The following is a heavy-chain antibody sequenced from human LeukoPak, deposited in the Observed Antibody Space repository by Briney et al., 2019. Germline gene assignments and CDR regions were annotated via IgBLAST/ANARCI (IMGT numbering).Heavy chain of an antibody. CDR2: IRYDGSNK. CDR1: GFTFSSYG. D-gene: IGHD3-3*01. J-gene: IGHJ4*02. Sequence: GGSLRLSCAASGFTFSSYGMHWVRQAPGKGLEWVAFIRYDGSNKYYADSVKGRFTISRDNSKNTLYLQMNSLRAEDSAVYYCATHILFWSGLFDSWGQGALVSVSS. CDR3: ATHILFWSGLFDS. V-gene: IGHV3-30*02.